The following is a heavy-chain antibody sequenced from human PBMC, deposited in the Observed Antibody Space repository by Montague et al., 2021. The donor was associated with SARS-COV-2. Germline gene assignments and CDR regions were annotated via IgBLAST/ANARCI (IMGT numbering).Heavy chain of an antibody. J-gene: IGHJ4*02. CDR2: INTDGSNT. V-gene: IGHV3-74*01. CDR1: GFTFSRYW. Sequence: SLRLSCSASGFTFSRYWMHWVRQTPGKGLVWVSRINTDGSNTNYXDTMKGRFTISRDNAKNTVYLQMNSLRAEDTAVYYCVRDFRSADYWGQGTLVTVSP. D-gene: IGHD2-15*01. CDR3: VRDFRSADY.